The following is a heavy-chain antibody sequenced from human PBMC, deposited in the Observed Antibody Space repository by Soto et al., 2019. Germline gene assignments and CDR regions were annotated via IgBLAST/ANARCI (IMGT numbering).Heavy chain of an antibody. CDR1: GGSISSGGYS. CDR2: IYHSGST. Sequence: ASETLSLTCAVSGGSISSGGYSWSWIRQPPGKGLEWIGYIYHSGSTYYNPSLKSRVTISVDRSKNQFSLKLSSVTAADTAVYYCASSYCSGGSCSRNWFDPWGQGTLVTVSS. J-gene: IGHJ5*02. D-gene: IGHD2-15*01. V-gene: IGHV4-30-2*01. CDR3: ASSYCSGGSCSRNWFDP.